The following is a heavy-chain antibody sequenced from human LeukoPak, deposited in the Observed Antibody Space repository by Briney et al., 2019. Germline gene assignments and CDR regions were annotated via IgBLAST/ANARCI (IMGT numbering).Heavy chain of an antibody. Sequence: SETLSLTCTASGGSISSYYWSWIRQPAGKGLEWIGRIYTSGSTNYNPSLKSRVTMSVDTSKNQFSLKLSSVTAADTAVYYCAASRVRFSIAAAGTEAYWGQGTLVTVSS. J-gene: IGHJ4*02. CDR1: GGSISSYY. CDR3: AASRVRFSIAAAGTEAY. D-gene: IGHD6-13*01. V-gene: IGHV4-4*07. CDR2: IYTSGST.